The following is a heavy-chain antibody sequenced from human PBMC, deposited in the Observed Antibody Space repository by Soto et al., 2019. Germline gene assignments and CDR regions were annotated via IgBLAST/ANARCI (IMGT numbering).Heavy chain of an antibody. V-gene: IGHV4-59*12. CDR2: ISYSGST. Sequence: SETLSLTCTVSGGSISSYYWSWIRQPPGKGLECIGYISYSGSTNYNPSLKSRVTMSVDTSKNQFSLKLSSVTAADTAVYYCARDRGYSGYDGGYFDYWGQGTLVTVSS. CDR1: GGSISSYY. D-gene: IGHD5-12*01. J-gene: IGHJ4*02. CDR3: ARDRGYSGYDGGYFDY.